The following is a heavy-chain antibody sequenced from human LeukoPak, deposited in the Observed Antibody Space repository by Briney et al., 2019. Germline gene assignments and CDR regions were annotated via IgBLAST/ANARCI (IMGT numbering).Heavy chain of an antibody. J-gene: IGHJ4*02. Sequence: GGSLRLSCAASGFTLSNYAMNWVRQAPGKGLEWVSTISGSDDNTYYADSVKGRFTISRDKSKNTLYLQMNSLRAEDTAVYYCARGTFDYWGQGTLVTVSS. CDR3: ARGTFDY. CDR1: GFTLSNYA. V-gene: IGHV3-23*01. CDR2: ISGSDDNT.